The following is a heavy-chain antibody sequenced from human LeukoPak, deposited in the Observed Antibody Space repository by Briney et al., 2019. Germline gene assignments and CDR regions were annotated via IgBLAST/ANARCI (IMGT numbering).Heavy chain of an antibody. CDR2: INPNSGGT. CDR1: GYTFTGYY. CDR3: ARAMELLWFGELLSYFDC. Sequence: ASVKVSCKASGYTFTGYYMHWVRQAPGQGLEWMGWINPNSGGTNYAQKFQGRVAMTRDTSISTAYMELSRLRSDDTAVYYCARAMELLWFGELLSYFDCWRRRPLVTVSS. J-gene: IGHJ4*01. V-gene: IGHV1-2*02. D-gene: IGHD3-10*01.